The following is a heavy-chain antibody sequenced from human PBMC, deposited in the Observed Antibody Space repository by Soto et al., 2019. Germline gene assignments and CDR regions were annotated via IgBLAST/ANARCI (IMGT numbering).Heavy chain of an antibody. CDR3: ARGWELLGYYGMDV. D-gene: IGHD1-26*01. V-gene: IGHV4-59*01. J-gene: IGHJ6*02. Sequence: SETLSLTCTVSGGSISSYYWSWIRQPPGKGLEWIGYIYYSGSTNYNPSLKSRVTISVDTSKNQFSLKLSSVTAADTAVYYCARGWELLGYYGMDVWGQGATVTVSS. CDR1: GGSISSYY. CDR2: IYYSGST.